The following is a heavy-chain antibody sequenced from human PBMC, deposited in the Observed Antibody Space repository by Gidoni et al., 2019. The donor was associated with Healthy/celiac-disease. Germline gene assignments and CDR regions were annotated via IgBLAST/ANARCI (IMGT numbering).Heavy chain of an antibody. CDR1: GFTFSSYA. D-gene: IGHD2-15*01. Sequence: GFTFSSYAMHWVRQAPGKGLEWVAVISYDGSNKYYADSVKGRFTISRDNSKNTLYLQMNSLRAEDTAVYYCARDIVVVVAATLPFSYYYGMDVWGQGTTVTVSS. V-gene: IGHV3-30-3*01. CDR2: ISYDGSNK. CDR3: ARDIVVVVAATLPFSYYYGMDV. J-gene: IGHJ6*02.